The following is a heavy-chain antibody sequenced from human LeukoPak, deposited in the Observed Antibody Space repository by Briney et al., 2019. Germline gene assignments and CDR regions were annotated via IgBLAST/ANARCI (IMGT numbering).Heavy chain of an antibody. D-gene: IGHD1-26*01. J-gene: IGHJ4*02. CDR2: IKQDGSEK. V-gene: IGHV3-7*03. CDR3: AKNGVGATYFDY. Sequence: GGSLRLSCAAPGFTFSNHWMSWVRQAPGKGLEWVANIKQDGSEKHYVDSVKGRFTISRDNAKNSLYLQMNSLRAEDTAVYYCAKNGVGATYFDYWGQGTLVTVSS. CDR1: GFTFSNHW.